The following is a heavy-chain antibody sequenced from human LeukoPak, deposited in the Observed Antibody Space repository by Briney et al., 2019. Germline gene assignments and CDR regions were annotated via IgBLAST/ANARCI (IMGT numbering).Heavy chain of an antibody. Sequence: PSETLSLTCTVSGGSISSSSYYWGWIRQPPGKGLEWIGSIYYSGSTYYNPSLKSRVTISVDTSKNQFSLKLSSVTAADTAVYYCARDRIHGYWYFDLWGRGTLVTVSS. V-gene: IGHV4-39*07. CDR3: ARDRIHGYWYFDL. D-gene: IGHD5-18*01. CDR1: GGSISSSSYY. J-gene: IGHJ2*01. CDR2: IYYSGST.